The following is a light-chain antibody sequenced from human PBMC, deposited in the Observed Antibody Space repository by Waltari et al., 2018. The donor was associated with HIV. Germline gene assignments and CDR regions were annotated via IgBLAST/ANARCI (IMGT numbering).Light chain of an antibody. J-gene: IGLJ3*02. V-gene: IGLV6-57*01. CDR3: QSSDRNNQV. CDR1: GGSITSNY. CDR2: DDD. Sequence: NFMLTQPHSVSESPGKTVTISCTRTGGSITSNYVQWYQRRPGGSPTTVIYDDDQSPTGAPGRFSGSIDSTSNSPSLTISGLKPEDEADYYWQSSDRNNQVFGGGTKLTVL.